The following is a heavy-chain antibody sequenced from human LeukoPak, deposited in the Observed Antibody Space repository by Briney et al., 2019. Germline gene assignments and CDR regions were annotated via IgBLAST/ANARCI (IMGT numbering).Heavy chain of an antibody. CDR1: GFTFISSA. J-gene: IGHJ4*02. D-gene: IGHD3-10*01. CDR3: ARYYYGSGSSNYYFDY. Sequence: GGSLRLSCAASGFTFISSAMSWVRQAPGKGLEWVSIIYSGGTTYYADSVKGRFTISRDNSKNTLYLQMNSLRAEDSAVYYCARYYYGSGSSNYYFDYWGQGTLVTVSS. V-gene: IGHV3-23*01. CDR2: IIYSGGTT.